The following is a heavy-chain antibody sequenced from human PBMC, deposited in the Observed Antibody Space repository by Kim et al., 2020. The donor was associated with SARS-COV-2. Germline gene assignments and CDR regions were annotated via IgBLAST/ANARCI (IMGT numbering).Heavy chain of an antibody. D-gene: IGHD2-21*01. CDR2: ISAYNGNT. CDR3: ARVEPGVPAYNWFDP. CDR1: GYTFTSYG. V-gene: IGHV1-18*04. J-gene: IGHJ5*02. Sequence: ASVKVSCKASGYTFTSYGISWVRQAPGQGLEWMGCISAYNGNTNYSQKLQGRVTMTTDTSTSTAYMELRSLRSDDTAVYYCARVEPGVPAYNWFDPCGQGTLVTVSS.